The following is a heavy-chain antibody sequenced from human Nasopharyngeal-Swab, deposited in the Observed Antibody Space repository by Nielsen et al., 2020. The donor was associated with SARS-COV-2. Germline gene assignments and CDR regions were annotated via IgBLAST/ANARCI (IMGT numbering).Heavy chain of an antibody. D-gene: IGHD3-9*01. J-gene: IGHJ6*02. CDR3: ARVRPYYDILTSYYTKNGGYYGMDV. CDR2: IYYSGST. Sequence: RQAPGKGLEWIGYIYYSGSTNYNPSLKSRVTISVDTSKNQFSLKLSSVTAADTAVYYCARVRPYYDILTSYYTKNGGYYGMDVWGQGTTVTVSS. V-gene: IGHV4-59*01.